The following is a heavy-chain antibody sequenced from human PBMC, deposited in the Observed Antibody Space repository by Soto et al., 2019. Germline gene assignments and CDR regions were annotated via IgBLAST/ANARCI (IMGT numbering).Heavy chain of an antibody. Sequence: EVQLLESGGGLVQPGGSLRLSCAASGFTFISHAMSWVRQAPGKGLEWVSGISGSGGSTYSADSVKGRFTISRDNSKNTLYLQMNSLRAEDTAVYYCAKQLNYDFWSGYPDAFDIWGQGTMVIVSS. D-gene: IGHD3-3*01. J-gene: IGHJ3*02. CDR1: GFTFISHA. CDR2: ISGSGGST. V-gene: IGHV3-23*01. CDR3: AKQLNYDFWSGYPDAFDI.